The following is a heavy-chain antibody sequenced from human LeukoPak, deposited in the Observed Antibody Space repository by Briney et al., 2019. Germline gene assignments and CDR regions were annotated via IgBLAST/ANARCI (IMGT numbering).Heavy chain of an antibody. CDR1: GFTFDDYA. V-gene: IGHV3-9*01. Sequence: PGRSLRLSCAASGFTFDDYAMHWVRQAPGKGLEWVSGISWNSGSIGYADSVKGRFTISRDNAKNSLYLQMNSLRAEDTALYYCAKDGAAGTYYYYGMDVWGRGTTVTVSS. CDR3: AKDGAAGTYYYYGMDV. CDR2: ISWNSGSI. D-gene: IGHD6-13*01. J-gene: IGHJ6*02.